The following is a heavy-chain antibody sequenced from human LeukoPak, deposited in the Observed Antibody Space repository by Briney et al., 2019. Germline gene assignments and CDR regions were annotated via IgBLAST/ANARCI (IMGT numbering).Heavy chain of an antibody. CDR2: INTNTGNP. D-gene: IGHD5-12*01. V-gene: IGHV7-4-1*02. CDR1: GGTFSSYA. Sequence: ASVKVSCKASGGTFSSYAISWVRQAPGQGLEWMGWINTNTGNPTYAQGFTGRFVFSLDTSVSTAYLQISSLEAEDTAVYYCARTTLVATSTTLNNWGQGTLVTVSS. CDR3: ARTTLVATSTTLNN. J-gene: IGHJ4*02.